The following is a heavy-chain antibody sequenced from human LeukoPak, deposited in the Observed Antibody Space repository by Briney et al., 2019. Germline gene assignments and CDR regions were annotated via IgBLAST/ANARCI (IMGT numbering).Heavy chain of an antibody. Sequence: SETLSLTCAVYGGSFSGYYWSWIRQPPGKGLEWIGEINHSGSTNYNPSLKSRVTISVDTSKNQFSLKLSSVPAADTAVYYCARKPSSTSRGVAQTDAFDIWGQGTMVTVSS. D-gene: IGHD2-15*01. J-gene: IGHJ3*02. CDR1: GGSFSGYY. V-gene: IGHV4-34*01. CDR3: ARKPSSTSRGVAQTDAFDI. CDR2: INHSGST.